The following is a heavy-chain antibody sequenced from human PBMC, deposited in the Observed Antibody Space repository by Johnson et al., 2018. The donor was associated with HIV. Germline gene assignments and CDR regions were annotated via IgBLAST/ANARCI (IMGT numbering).Heavy chain of an antibody. Sequence: QVQLVESGGGLVQPGGSLRLSCAASGFSVSSYAMHWVRQAPGKGLEWVAVISYDGSNKYYSDSVKGRFTISRDNSKNTLYLQMNSLRAEDTAVYYCARGRRIQLWLLADAFDIWGQGTMVTVSS. V-gene: IGHV3-30-3*01. CDR2: ISYDGSNK. D-gene: IGHD5-18*01. CDR3: ARGRRIQLWLLADAFDI. J-gene: IGHJ3*02. CDR1: GFSVSSYA.